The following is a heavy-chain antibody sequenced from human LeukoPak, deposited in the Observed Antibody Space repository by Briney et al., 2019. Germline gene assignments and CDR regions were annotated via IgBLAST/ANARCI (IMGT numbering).Heavy chain of an antibody. CDR3: TRDYYDSSDCPYYFDY. J-gene: IGHJ4*02. V-gene: IGHV3-49*04. D-gene: IGHD3-22*01. CDR1: GFTFGDYA. Sequence: GGSLRLSCTAIGFTFGDYAMSWVRQAPGKGLEWVGFIRSKAYGGTTEYAASVKGRFSISRDDSKSIAYLQMNSLETEDTAVYYCTRDYYDSSDCPYYFDYWGQGTLVTVSS. CDR2: IRSKAYGGTT.